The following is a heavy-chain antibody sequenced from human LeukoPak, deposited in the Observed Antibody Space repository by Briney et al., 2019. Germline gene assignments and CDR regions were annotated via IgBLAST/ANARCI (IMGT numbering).Heavy chain of an antibody. CDR2: IYYSGST. CDR1: GGSISSYY. V-gene: IGHV4-59*05. D-gene: IGHD3-3*01. Sequence: SETLSLTCAVYGGSISSYYWSWIRQPPGKGLEWIGSIYYSGSTYYNPSLKSRVTISVDTSKNQFSLKLSSVTAADTAVYYCATGVVISNRDAFDIWGQGTMVTVSS. CDR3: ATGVVISNRDAFDI. J-gene: IGHJ3*02.